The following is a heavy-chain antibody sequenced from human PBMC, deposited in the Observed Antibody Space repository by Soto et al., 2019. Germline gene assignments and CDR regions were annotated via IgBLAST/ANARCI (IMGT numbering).Heavy chain of an antibody. Sequence: EVQLVESGGGLVQPGGSLRLSCAASVTVTSNYMTWVRQAPGKGLEWVSVIYSAGSTYYADSVKGRFTISRDNSRNTLYLQMSGLRAEDTAVYYCARDTVAVAGKDYWGQGTLVTVSS. D-gene: IGHD6-19*01. CDR1: VTVTSNY. CDR2: IYSAGST. V-gene: IGHV3-66*01. CDR3: ARDTVAVAGKDY. J-gene: IGHJ4*02.